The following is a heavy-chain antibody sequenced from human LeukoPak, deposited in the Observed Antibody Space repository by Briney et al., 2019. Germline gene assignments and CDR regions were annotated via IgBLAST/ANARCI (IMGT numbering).Heavy chain of an antibody. J-gene: IGHJ5*02. CDR3: ARGGFTFGGVISGEGLNWFDP. D-gene: IGHD3-16*01. CDR2: ISAYNGNT. Sequence: GASVKVSCKASGYTFTSYGISWVRQAPGQGLEWMGWISAYNGNTNYAQKLQGRVTMTTDTSTSTAYMELRSLRSDDTAVYYRARGGFTFGGVISGEGLNWFDPWGQGTLVTVSS. CDR1: GYTFTSYG. V-gene: IGHV1-18*04.